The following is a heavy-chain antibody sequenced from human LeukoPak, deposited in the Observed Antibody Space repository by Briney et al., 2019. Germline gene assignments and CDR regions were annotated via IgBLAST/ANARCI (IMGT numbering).Heavy chain of an antibody. CDR1: GYTFTGYY. CDR3: ARGWEDIVVVPADY. J-gene: IGHJ4*02. D-gene: IGHD2-2*01. V-gene: IGHV1-2*02. Sequence: ASVKVSCKASGYTFTGYYMHWVRQAPGQGLEWMGWINPNSGGTNYARKLQGRVTMTRDTSISTAYMELSRLRSDDTAVYYCARGWEDIVVVPADYWGQGTLVTVSS. CDR2: INPNSGGT.